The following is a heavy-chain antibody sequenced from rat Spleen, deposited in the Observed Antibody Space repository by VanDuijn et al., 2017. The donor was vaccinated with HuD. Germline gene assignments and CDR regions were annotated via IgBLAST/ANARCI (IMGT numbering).Heavy chain of an antibody. CDR2: ISTGGGDS. CDR3: ARALWYFDF. CDR1: GFTFSDYA. V-gene: IGHV5S23*01. Sequence: EVQLVESGGGLVQPGRSLKLSCAASGFTFSDYAMAWVRQAPKKGLEWVASISTGGGDSFYRDSVKGRFTISRDNAKSTLYLQMDSLRSEDTAIYYCARALWYFDFWGPGTMVTVSS. J-gene: IGHJ1*01.